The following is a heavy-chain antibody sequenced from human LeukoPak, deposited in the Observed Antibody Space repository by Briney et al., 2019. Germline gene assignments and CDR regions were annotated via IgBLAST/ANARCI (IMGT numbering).Heavy chain of an antibody. J-gene: IGHJ4*02. V-gene: IGHV4-59*08. Sequence: SETLSLTCTVSGGSISSYYWSWIRQPPGKGLEWIGYIYYSGSTNCNPSLKSRVTISVDTSKNQFSLKLSSVTAADTAVYYCAGYYYYDSSGYWDYFDYWGQGTLVTVSS. CDR3: AGYYYYDSSGYWDYFDY. CDR1: GGSISSYY. D-gene: IGHD3-22*01. CDR2: IYYSGST.